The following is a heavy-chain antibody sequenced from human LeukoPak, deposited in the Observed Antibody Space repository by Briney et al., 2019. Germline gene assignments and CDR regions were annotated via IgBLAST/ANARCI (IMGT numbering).Heavy chain of an antibody. CDR3: AKIKPSSGWSLAFDY. CDR1: GFTFNNAW. J-gene: IGHJ4*02. Sequence: PGGSLRLSCAASGFTFNNAWMSWVRQAPGKGLEWVSAISGSGGSTYYADSVKGRFTISRDNSKNTLYLQMNSLRAEDTAVYYCAKIKPSSGWSLAFDYWGQGTLVTVSS. D-gene: IGHD6-19*01. CDR2: ISGSGGST. V-gene: IGHV3-23*01.